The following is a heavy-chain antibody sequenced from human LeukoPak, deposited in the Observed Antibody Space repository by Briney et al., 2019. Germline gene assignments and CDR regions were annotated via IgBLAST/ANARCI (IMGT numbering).Heavy chain of an antibody. V-gene: IGHV3-23*01. Sequence: GGSLRLSCAASGFIFNNYAMSWVRQAPGKGLEWVSSIGGNGRTTVHADSVKGRFTISRDNSKNTLYLQMNSLRAEDTAVYYCAKRSMENTFYFDFWGQGTLVTVSS. CDR2: IGGNGRTT. CDR1: GFIFNNYA. J-gene: IGHJ4*02. D-gene: IGHD2/OR15-2a*01. CDR3: AKRSMENTFYFDF.